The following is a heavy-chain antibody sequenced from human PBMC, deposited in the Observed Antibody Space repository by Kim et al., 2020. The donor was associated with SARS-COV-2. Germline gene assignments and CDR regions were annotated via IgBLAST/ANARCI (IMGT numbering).Heavy chain of an antibody. D-gene: IGHD2-8*01. CDR1: GGSINGDNYY. J-gene: IGHJ6*02. Sequence: SETLSLTCSVSGGSINGDNYYWTWVRQSPEKGLEWIGTVYYTGTPWYNPSLKNRVTMSLDKDNNQFSLQLASVTAADTATYYCARNTTNWEATPFYLGLDLWGPGTAVTVSS. CDR2: VYYTGTP. CDR3: ARNTTNWEATPFYLGLDL. V-gene: IGHV4-39*07.